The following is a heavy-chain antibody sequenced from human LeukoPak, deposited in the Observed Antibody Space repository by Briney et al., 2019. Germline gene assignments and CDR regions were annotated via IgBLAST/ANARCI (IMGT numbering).Heavy chain of an antibody. CDR3: ARDAGTTRGHTIDY. CDR2: IIPILGIA. CDR1: GGTFSSYT. J-gene: IGHJ4*02. Sequence: GASVTVSCKASGGTFSSYTVSWVRQAPGQGLEWMGRIIPILGIANYAQKFQGRVTITADKSTSTAYMELSSLRSEDTAVYYCARDAGTTRGHTIDYWGQGTLVTVSS. D-gene: IGHD1-1*01. V-gene: IGHV1-69*04.